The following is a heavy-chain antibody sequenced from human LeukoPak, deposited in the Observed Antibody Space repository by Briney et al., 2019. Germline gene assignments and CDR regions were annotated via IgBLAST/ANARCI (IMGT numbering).Heavy chain of an antibody. CDR1: GFTFSTFG. Sequence: GGSLRLSCAASGFTFSTFGMHWVRQAPGKGLEWVAVIWYDGSNIHYADSVKARFTISRDNSKSTLYLQMNSLRAEDTAVYYCTKVGAQWELLFAYWGQGTLVTVSS. D-gene: IGHD1-26*01. CDR2: IWYDGSNI. J-gene: IGHJ4*02. CDR3: TKVGAQWELLFAY. V-gene: IGHV3-33*06.